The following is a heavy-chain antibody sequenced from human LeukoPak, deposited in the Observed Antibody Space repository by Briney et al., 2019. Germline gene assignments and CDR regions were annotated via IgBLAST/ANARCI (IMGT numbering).Heavy chain of an antibody. CDR2: IWYDGSNP. Sequence: GSLRPSCGASGFTFRKTGQPWVRQASSQGAGWVAVIWYDGSNPYCADSVKGRFTLYRDNSRNALYLQMNNLRAEDTAMYYCARDIGWPRGVFDYWGQGTLVTAPS. CDR1: GFTFRKTG. CDR3: ARDIGWPRGVFDY. D-gene: IGHD6-19*01. V-gene: IGHV3-33*01. J-gene: IGHJ4*02.